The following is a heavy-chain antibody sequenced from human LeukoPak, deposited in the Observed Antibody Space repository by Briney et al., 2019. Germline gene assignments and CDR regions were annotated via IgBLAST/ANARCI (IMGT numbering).Heavy chain of an antibody. V-gene: IGHV4-34*01. CDR1: GGSFTDYF. D-gene: IGHD3-22*01. Sequence: SETLSLTCSVYGGSFTDYFWTGIRQSPGKGLEWIGEINDYTGDTNYNPSLTSRVSISLEKSKNQFSLELRSVTAADTAVYYCARGRIAKIVVVHSFSYGMDVWGQGTTVAVSS. CDR2: INDYTGDT. J-gene: IGHJ6*02. CDR3: ARGRIAKIVVVHSFSYGMDV.